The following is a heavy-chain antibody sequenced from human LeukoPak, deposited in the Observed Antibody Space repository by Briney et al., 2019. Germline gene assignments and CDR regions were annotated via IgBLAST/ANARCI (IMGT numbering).Heavy chain of an antibody. V-gene: IGHV4-4*02. CDR2: VYHNGGT. Sequence: SGTLSLTCAVSGASISSSNWWTWVRQPPGKGLEWIGEVYHNGGTSYNPSLKSRVTISVDKSKIQFSLNLSSVTAADTAVYYCAGGRVSYYFFDYWGQGALVTVSS. CDR3: AGGRVSYYFFDY. CDR1: GASISSSNW. J-gene: IGHJ4*02. D-gene: IGHD3-22*01.